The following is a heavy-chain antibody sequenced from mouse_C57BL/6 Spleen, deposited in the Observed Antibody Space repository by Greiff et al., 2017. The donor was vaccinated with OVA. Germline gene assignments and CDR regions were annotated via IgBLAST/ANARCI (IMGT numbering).Heavy chain of an antibody. D-gene: IGHD2-4*01. J-gene: IGHJ4*01. V-gene: IGHV1-61*01. CDR3: ARYYDSAMDY. CDR2: IHPSDSET. Sequence: VQLKQPGAELVRPGSSVKLSCKASGYTFTSYWMDWVKQRPGQGLEWIGNIHPSDSETHYNQKFKDKATLTVDNSSSTAYMQLSSLTSEDSAVYSCARYYDSAMDYWGQGTSVTVSS. CDR1: GYTFTSYW.